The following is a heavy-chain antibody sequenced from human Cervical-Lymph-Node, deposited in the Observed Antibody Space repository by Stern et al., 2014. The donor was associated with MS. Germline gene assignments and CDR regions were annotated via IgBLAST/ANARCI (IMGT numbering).Heavy chain of an antibody. CDR3: ARVKTRWPYYYGMDV. CDR1: GYTFTSYY. J-gene: IGHJ6*02. Sequence: VQLVESGAGVKKPGASVKVSCKASGYTFTSYYMHWVRQAPGQGLEWMGIINPSGGSTSYAQKFQGRVSMTRDRSTSTVYMELSSLRSEDTAVYYCARVKTRWPYYYGMDVWGQGTTVTVSS. CDR2: INPSGGST. V-gene: IGHV1-46*01. D-gene: IGHD5-24*01.